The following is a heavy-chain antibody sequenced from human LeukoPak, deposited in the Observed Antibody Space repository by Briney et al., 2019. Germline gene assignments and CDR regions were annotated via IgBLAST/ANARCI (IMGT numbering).Heavy chain of an antibody. J-gene: IGHJ4*02. Sequence: PGGSLRLSCAASGFTSSTYTMNWVRQAPGKGLEWVSSINGDGRYIYYADSMKGRFTISRDNAKNSLYLQMNSLRAEDTAMYYCVRVWGHSGYDYFPFDYWGQGTLVTVSS. V-gene: IGHV3-21*01. CDR1: GFTSSTYT. CDR2: INGDGRYI. D-gene: IGHD5-12*01. CDR3: VRVWGHSGYDYFPFDY.